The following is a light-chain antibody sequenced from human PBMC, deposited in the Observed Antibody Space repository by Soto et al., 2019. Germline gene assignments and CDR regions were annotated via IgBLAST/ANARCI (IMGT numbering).Light chain of an antibody. CDR3: QQSYSTPLT. CDR1: QSISSY. V-gene: IGKV1-39*01. CDR2: AAS. Sequence: DIQMTQSPSSLSASVGDRVTITCRASQSISSYLNWYQQKPGKAPKLLIYAASNLQSGVPSRFSGSGSGTDFTLTISSLQPEDFATYYCQQSYSTPLTVGQWTKLEIK. J-gene: IGKJ2*01.